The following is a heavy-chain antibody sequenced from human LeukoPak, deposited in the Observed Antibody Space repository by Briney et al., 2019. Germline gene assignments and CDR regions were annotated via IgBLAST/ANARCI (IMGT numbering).Heavy chain of an antibody. CDR2: IYHSGST. CDR3: ARVGSSSPDYNWFDP. V-gene: IGHV4-39*07. CDR1: GDSISSSSSY. D-gene: IGHD6-13*01. J-gene: IGHJ5*02. Sequence: KPSETLSLTCTVSGDSISSSSSYWGWIRQPPGEGLEWIGSIYHSGSTYYNPSLKSRVTVSVDTSKNQFSLKLSSVTAADTAVYYCARVGSSSPDYNWFDPWGQGTLVTVSS.